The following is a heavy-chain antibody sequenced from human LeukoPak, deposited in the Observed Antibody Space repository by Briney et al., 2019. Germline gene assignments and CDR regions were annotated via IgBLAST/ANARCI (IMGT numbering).Heavy chain of an antibody. CDR1: GGSFSSYF. CDR2: INHSGST. J-gene: IGHJ5*02. CDR3: ARDFWSGHHNWFVP. D-gene: IGHD3-3*01. Sequence: PSETLSLTCAVYGGSFSSYFWTWIRQPPGKGLEWIGEINHSGSTNYNPSLKSRLIISVDTSKNQFSLNLTSVTAADTAVYYCARDFWSGHHNWFVPWGQGTLVTVSS. V-gene: IGHV4-34*01.